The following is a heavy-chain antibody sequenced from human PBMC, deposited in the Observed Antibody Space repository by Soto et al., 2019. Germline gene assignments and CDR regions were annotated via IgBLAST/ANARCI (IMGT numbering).Heavy chain of an antibody. D-gene: IGHD3-10*01. CDR3: ARDRGHEFYYYGMDV. CDR1: GGSISSYY. J-gene: IGHJ6*02. CDR2: IYYSGST. Sequence: QVQLQESGPGLVKPSETLSLTCTVSGGSISSYYWSWIRQPPGKGLEWIGYIYYSGSTNYNPSLKSRVTISVDTSKNQCSLKLSSVTAADTAVYYCARDRGHEFYYYGMDVWGQGTTVTVSS. V-gene: IGHV4-59*01.